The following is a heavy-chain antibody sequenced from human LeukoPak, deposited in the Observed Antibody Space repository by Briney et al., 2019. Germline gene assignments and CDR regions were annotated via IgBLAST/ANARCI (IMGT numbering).Heavy chain of an antibody. D-gene: IGHD2-2*02. CDR1: GGSFSGYY. CDR3: ARGHCSSTSCYSVHYYYYGMDV. CDR2: INHSGST. V-gene: IGHV4-34*01. Sequence: PSETLSLTCAVYGGSFSGYYWSWIRQPPGKGLEWIGEINHSGSTNYNPSLKGRVTISVDTSKNQFSLKLSSVTAADTAVYYCARGHCSSTSCYSVHYYYYGMDVWGQGTTVTVSS. J-gene: IGHJ6*02.